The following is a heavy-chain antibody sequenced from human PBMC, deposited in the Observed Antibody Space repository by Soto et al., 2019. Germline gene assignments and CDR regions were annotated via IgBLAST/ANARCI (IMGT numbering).Heavy chain of an antibody. J-gene: IGHJ4*02. CDR3: ARTLNYDILTGPGY. CDR1: GYTFTSYD. Sequence: ASVKVSCKASGYTFTSYDINWVLQATGQGLEWMGWMNPNSGNTGYAQKFQGRVTMTRNTSISTAYMELSSLRSEDTAVYYCARTLNYDILTGPGYWGQGTLVTVSS. V-gene: IGHV1-8*01. CDR2: MNPNSGNT. D-gene: IGHD3-9*01.